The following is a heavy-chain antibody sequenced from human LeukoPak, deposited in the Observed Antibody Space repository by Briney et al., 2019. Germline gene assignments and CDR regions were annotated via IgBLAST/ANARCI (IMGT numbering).Heavy chain of an antibody. V-gene: IGHV4-59*08. Sequence: PSETLSLTCTVSGGSFTGYYWNWIRQPPGKGLEWIGYIYYSGSTNYNPSLKSRVTISVDTSENQFSLKLNSVTAADTAVYYCARQGGVATTFDYWGQGTLVTVSS. D-gene: IGHD5-12*01. CDR1: GGSFTGYY. CDR2: IYYSGST. J-gene: IGHJ4*02. CDR3: ARQGGVATTFDY.